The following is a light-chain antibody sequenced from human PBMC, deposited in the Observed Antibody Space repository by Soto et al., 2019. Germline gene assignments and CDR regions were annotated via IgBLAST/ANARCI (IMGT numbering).Light chain of an antibody. CDR1: NSNIGSSYN. J-gene: IGLJ3*02. Sequence: QPVLTQPPSVSGAPGQRVTISCTGSNSNIGSSYNVHWYQHLPGTAPKLLIYDDNNRPSGVSDRFSGSKSGTSASLAITGLQAEDEADYYCQSYDSSLSGRVFGGGTKLTVL. CDR2: DDN. CDR3: QSYDSSLSGRV. V-gene: IGLV1-40*01.